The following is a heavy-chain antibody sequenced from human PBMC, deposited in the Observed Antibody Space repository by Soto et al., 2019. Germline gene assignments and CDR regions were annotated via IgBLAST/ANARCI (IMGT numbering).Heavy chain of an antibody. CDR2: IGTAGDT. V-gene: IGHV3-13*01. CDR3: ARLSGDGYSYGYDY. J-gene: IGHJ4*02. Sequence: PGGSLRVSCAASGFTFSSYDLHWVRQATGKGLEWVSAIGTAGDTYYPGSVKGRFTISRENAKNSLYLQMNSLRAEDTAVYYCARLSGDGYSYGYDYWGQET. D-gene: IGHD5-18*01. CDR1: GFTFSSYD.